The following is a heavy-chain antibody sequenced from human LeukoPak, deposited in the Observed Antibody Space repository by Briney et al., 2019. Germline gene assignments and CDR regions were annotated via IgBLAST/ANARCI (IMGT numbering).Heavy chain of an antibody. V-gene: IGHV7-4-1*02. CDR3: ARESSSWYANWFDP. CDR1: GYTFTSYA. CDR2: INTNTGNP. Sequence: GASVKVSCKASGYTFTSYAMNWVRQAPGQGLEWMGWINTNTGNPTYAQGFTGRFVFSLDTSVSTAYLQISSLKAEDTAVYYCARESSSWYANWFDPWGQGTLVTVSS. D-gene: IGHD6-13*01. J-gene: IGHJ5*02.